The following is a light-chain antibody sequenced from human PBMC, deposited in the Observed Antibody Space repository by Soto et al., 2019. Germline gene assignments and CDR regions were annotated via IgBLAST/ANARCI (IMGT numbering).Light chain of an antibody. CDR3: QQYCCEPLT. Sequence: DIQLTQSPSFLSASVGDRVTITCRASQGISSYLAWYQQKPGKAPKLLIYAASTLQSGVPSRFSGSGSGTEFTLTIRKLEPEDFAVYYCQQYCCEPLTFGGGTKVEL. CDR1: QGISSY. J-gene: IGKJ4*01. V-gene: IGKV1-9*01. CDR2: AAS.